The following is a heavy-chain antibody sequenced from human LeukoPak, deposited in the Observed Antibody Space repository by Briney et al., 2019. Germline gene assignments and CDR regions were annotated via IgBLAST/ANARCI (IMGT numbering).Heavy chain of an antibody. J-gene: IGHJ4*02. CDR3: TRDRTTITLFEL. Sequence: GGSLRLSCAASGFSISSYWMHWVRQVPGKGLVWVSRISPDGSTTGYADSVKGRFTASRDNARNTLYLQINSLRAEDSAVYYCTRDRTTITLFELWGLGTLVTVSS. CDR2: ISPDGSTT. CDR1: GFSISSYW. V-gene: IGHV3-74*01. D-gene: IGHD4-11*01.